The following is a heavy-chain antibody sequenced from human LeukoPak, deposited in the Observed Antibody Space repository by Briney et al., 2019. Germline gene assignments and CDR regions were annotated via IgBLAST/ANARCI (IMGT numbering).Heavy chain of an antibody. CDR2: IYYSGST. CDR3: ARGSSSSWYVDY. CDR1: GGSISSGSYY. Sequence: SETLSLTCTVSGGSISSGSYYWGWIRQPPGKGLEWAGSIYYSGSTYYNPSLKSRVTISVDKSKDQFSLRLTSVTAADTAVYYCARGSSSSWYVDYWGQGTLVTVSS. J-gene: IGHJ4*02. V-gene: IGHV4-39*07. D-gene: IGHD6-13*01.